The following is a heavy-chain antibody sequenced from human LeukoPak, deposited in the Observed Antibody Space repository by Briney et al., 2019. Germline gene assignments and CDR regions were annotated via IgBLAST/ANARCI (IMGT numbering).Heavy chain of an antibody. J-gene: IGHJ4*02. D-gene: IGHD2-2*01. CDR1: GFTFSSHA. Sequence: PGGSLRLSCAASGFTFSSHAMSWVRQAPGKGLEWVSAISGSGGSTYYADSVKGRFTISRDNSKNTLYLQMNSLRAEDTAVYYCAKDQIQVVASYYFDYWGQGTLVTVSS. CDR2: ISGSGGST. V-gene: IGHV3-23*01. CDR3: AKDQIQVVASYYFDY.